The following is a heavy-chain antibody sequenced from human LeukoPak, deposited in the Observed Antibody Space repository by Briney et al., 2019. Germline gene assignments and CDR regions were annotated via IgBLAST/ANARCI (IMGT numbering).Heavy chain of an antibody. CDR3: ARHRCSGGSCYPMNWFDP. CDR1: GGSISSSSYY. D-gene: IGHD2-15*01. V-gene: IGHV4-61*02. Sequence: SETLSLTCTVSGGSISSSSYYWSWIRQPAGKGLEWIGRIYTSGSTNYNPSLKSRVTMSVDTSKNQFSLKLSSVTAADTAVYYCARHRCSGGSCYPMNWFDPWGQGTLVTVSS. CDR2: IYTSGST. J-gene: IGHJ5*02.